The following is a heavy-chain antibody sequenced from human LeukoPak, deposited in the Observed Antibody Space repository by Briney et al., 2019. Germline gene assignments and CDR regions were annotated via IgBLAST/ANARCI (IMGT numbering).Heavy chain of an antibody. V-gene: IGHV4-38-2*02. D-gene: IGHD6-13*01. CDR2: IYHSGSS. Sequence: PSETLSLTCTVSGYSISSGYYWGWIRQPPGKGLEWIGSIYHSGSSYYNPSLNSRVTISVDTSKNQFTLKLSSVTAADTAVYYCARGYSSSWYPNWFDPWGQGTLVTVSS. CDR1: GYSISSGYY. CDR3: ARGYSSSWYPNWFDP. J-gene: IGHJ5*02.